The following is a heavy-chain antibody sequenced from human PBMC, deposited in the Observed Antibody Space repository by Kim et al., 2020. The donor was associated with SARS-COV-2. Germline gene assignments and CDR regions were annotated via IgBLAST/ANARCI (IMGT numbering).Heavy chain of an antibody. J-gene: IGHJ4*02. CDR1: GFTFDDYA. D-gene: IGHD3-22*01. CDR3: AKDTSDGFYYDSSGYLDY. CDR2: ISWNSGSI. V-gene: IGHV3-9*01. Sequence: GGSLRLSCAASGFTFDDYAMHWVRQAPGKGLEWVSGISWNSGSIGYADSVKGRFTISRDNAKNSLYLQMNSLRAEDTALYYCAKDTSDGFYYDSSGYLDYWGQGTLVTVPS.